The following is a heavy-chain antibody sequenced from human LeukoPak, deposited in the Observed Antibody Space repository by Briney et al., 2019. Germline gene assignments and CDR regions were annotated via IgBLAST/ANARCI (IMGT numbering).Heavy chain of an antibody. V-gene: IGHV3-74*01. J-gene: IGHJ6*02. Sequence: GGSLRLSCAASGFTFSSYWMNWVRQAPGKGLVWVSRIASDGSSTTYADSVKGRFSISRDNAKNTLYLQMNSLRVEDTAVYFCARGGGLDVWGQGATVTVSS. CDR3: ARGGGLDV. D-gene: IGHD3-16*01. CDR2: IASDGSST. CDR1: GFTFSSYW.